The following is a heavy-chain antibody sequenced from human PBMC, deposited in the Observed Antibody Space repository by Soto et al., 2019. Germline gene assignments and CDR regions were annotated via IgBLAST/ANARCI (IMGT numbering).Heavy chain of an antibody. CDR3: ARGGTHDYRWWFDP. CDR2: ISAYNGNT. D-gene: IGHD4-4*01. J-gene: IGHJ5*02. V-gene: IGHV1-18*01. Sequence: GASVKVSCTASGYRFTSYGISWVRQAPGQGLEWMGWISAYNGNTNYAQKLQGRVTMTTDTSTSTAYMELRSLRSDDTAVYYCARGGTHDYRWWFDPWGQGTLVTVSS. CDR1: GYRFTSYG.